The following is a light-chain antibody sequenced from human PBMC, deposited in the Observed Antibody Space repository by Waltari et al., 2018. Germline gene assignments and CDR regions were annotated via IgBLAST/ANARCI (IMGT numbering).Light chain of an antibody. Sequence: QSALTQPASVSGSPGQSITISCTGTSSDVGAYNYVPWYQQHPGKAPKLMIYDVSNLPSGVSHRFSVAQSRNTASLTISGLQADDKADYYCSSYTSSSTLDVVFGGGTKLTVL. J-gene: IGLJ2*01. CDR2: DVS. CDR3: SSYTSSSTLDVV. V-gene: IGLV2-14*01. CDR1: SSDVGAYNY.